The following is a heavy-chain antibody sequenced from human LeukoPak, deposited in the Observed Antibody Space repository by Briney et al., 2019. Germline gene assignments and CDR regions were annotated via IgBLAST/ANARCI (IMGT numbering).Heavy chain of an antibody. CDR3: AKDRGLGIAGATIFDY. CDR1: GFTFSSYG. Sequence: PGGSLRLSCAASGFTFSSYGMHWVRQAPGKGLEWVAVIWYDGSNKYYADSVKGRFTISRDNSKNTLYLQMNSLRAADTAVYYCAKDRGLGIAGATIFDYSGQGTLVTVSS. J-gene: IGHJ4*02. D-gene: IGHD1-26*01. CDR2: IWYDGSNK. V-gene: IGHV3-33*06.